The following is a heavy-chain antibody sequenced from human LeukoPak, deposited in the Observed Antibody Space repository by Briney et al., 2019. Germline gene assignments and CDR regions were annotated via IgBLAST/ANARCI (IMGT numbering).Heavy chain of an antibody. Sequence: GASLRLSCAASGFTFSNYAMNWVRQAPGKGLEWVSAIRGSGGSTYYADSVKGRFTISRDNAKNSLYLQMNSLRAEDTAVYYCASSSGYYPLYYYYGMDVWGQGTTVTVSS. D-gene: IGHD3-22*01. V-gene: IGHV3-23*01. CDR3: ASSSGYYPLYYYYGMDV. J-gene: IGHJ6*02. CDR2: IRGSGGST. CDR1: GFTFSNYA.